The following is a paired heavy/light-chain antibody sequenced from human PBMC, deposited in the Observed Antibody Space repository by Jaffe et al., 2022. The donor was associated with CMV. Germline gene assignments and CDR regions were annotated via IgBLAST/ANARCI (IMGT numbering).Light chain of an antibody. V-gene: IGLV2-23*02. CDR1: SSDVGGYDL. J-gene: IGLJ3*02. Sequence: QSALTQPASVSGSPGQSITISCAGTSSDVGGYDLVSWYQQHPAKAPKLIIYEVNKRPSGVSNRFSGSKSVNTASLTISGLQAEDEADYYCCSYAGGRTVFGGGTKLTVL. CDR3: CSYAGGRTV. CDR2: EVN.
Heavy chain of an antibody. Sequence: EVQLVESGGGLIQPGGSLRLSCAAFGFAVSDNYMSWVRQAPGKGLEWVSVIYYDGDTYYADSVKGRFTISRDSSKNTLYLHMDSLRAEDTAVYYCARDHYDFRSGYYNYFDLWGQGTLVTVSS. J-gene: IGHJ4*02. CDR1: GFAVSDNY. CDR2: IYYDGDT. V-gene: IGHV3-53*01. D-gene: IGHD3-3*01. CDR3: ARDHYDFRSGYYNYFDL.